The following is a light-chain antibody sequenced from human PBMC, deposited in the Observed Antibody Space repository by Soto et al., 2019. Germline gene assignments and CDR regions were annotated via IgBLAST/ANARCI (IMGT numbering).Light chain of an antibody. CDR3: QQRSNWPIT. CDR2: DAS. J-gene: IGKJ5*01. CDR1: QSISNY. Sequence: EIGLTKSPATLSLSPGERATLSCRASQSISNYLAWYQQKPGQSPRLLIYDASNRATGIPARFSGSGSGTDFTLTISSLEPEDFAVYYCQQRSNWPITFGQGTRLEIK. V-gene: IGKV3-11*01.